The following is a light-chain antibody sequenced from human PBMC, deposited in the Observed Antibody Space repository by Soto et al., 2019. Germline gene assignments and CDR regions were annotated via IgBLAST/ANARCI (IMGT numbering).Light chain of an antibody. J-gene: IGKJ4*01. CDR1: QTIRNNY. V-gene: IGKV3-20*01. Sequence: EFVLTQSPGTLSLSPGERATLSGRSSQTIRNNYLAWYQQKPGQAPRLLIYDAYSRATGMTDRFRGGGSGTDFTITISRLEPEDFAVYYCQLFSSYPLTVGGGTQVEIK. CDR3: QLFSSYPLT. CDR2: DAY.